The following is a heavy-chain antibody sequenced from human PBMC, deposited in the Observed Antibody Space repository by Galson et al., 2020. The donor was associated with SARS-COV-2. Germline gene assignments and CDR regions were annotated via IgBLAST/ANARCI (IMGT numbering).Heavy chain of an antibody. V-gene: IGHV1-24*01. Sequence: ASVKVSCKVSGYTLTELSMHWVRQAPGKGLEWMGGFDPEDGETIYAQKFQGRVTMTEDTSTDTAYMELSSLRSEDTAVYYCATSAAIRRENGFDPWGQGTLVTVSS. CDR1: GYTLTELS. CDR3: ATSAAIRRENGFDP. J-gene: IGHJ5*02. CDR2: FDPEDGET. D-gene: IGHD2-2*01.